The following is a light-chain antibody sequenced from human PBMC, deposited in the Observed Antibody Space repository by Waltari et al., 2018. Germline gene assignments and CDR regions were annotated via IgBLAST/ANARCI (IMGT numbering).Light chain of an antibody. J-gene: IGKJ1*01. Sequence: DFVMTQSPDSLAVSLGERATIHCRSSQSVLSNNQNYLAWYQQKPGQPPKLLIYWASTRASGVPDRFGGSGSGTDFTLTISSLQAEDVAVYYCQQYVRLPWTFGQGTQVEVK. V-gene: IGKV4-1*01. CDR3: QQYVRLPWT. CDR2: WAS. CDR1: QSVLSNNQNY.